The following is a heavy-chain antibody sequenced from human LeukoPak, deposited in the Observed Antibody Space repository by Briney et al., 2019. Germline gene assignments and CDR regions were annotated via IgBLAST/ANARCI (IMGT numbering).Heavy chain of an antibody. CDR3: ARVTYGYGYMGWFDP. CDR2: IYYSGST. D-gene: IGHD5-18*01. Sequence: SETLSLTCTVSGGSISSYYWSWIRQPPGKGLEWIGYIYYSGSTNYNPSLKSRVTISVDTSKNQFSLKLSSVTAADTAVYYCARVTYGYGYMGWFDPWGQGTLVTVSS. J-gene: IGHJ5*02. V-gene: IGHV4-59*01. CDR1: GGSISSYY.